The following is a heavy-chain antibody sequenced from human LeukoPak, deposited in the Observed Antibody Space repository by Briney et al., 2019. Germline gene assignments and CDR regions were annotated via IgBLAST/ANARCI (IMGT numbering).Heavy chain of an antibody. CDR2: IKRDGSEK. V-gene: IGHV3-7*01. Sequence: GGSLRLSCAASGFTFSSYSMSWVRQAPGKGLEWVANIKRDGSEKYYVDSVKGRFTISRDNAKNSLYLQMNSLRAEDTAVYYCARVAVVGGYVWHWGQGTLVTVSS. J-gene: IGHJ4*02. CDR1: GFTFSSYS. CDR3: ARVAVVGGYVWH. D-gene: IGHD3-16*01.